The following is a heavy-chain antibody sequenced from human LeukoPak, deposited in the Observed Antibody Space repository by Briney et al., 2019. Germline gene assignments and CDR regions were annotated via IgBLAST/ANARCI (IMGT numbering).Heavy chain of an antibody. CDR3: ARQGVGAVPARDFDI. CDR1: GGSISSYY. CDR2: IYYSGST. Sequence: SETLSLTCTVSGGSISSYYWSWIRQPPGKGLEWIGYIYYSGSTNYNPSLKSRVTISVDTSKNQLSLKLSSVTAADTAVYYCARQGVGAVPARDFDIWGQGTMVTVSS. J-gene: IGHJ3*02. V-gene: IGHV4-59*08. D-gene: IGHD1-26*01.